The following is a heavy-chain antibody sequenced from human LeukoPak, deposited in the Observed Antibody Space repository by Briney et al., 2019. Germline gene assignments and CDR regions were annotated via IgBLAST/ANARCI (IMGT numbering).Heavy chain of an antibody. CDR3: AASLTITIFGVVIPLLDY. J-gene: IGHJ4*02. Sequence: ASVKVSCKASGFTFTSSAVQWVRQARGQRLEWIGWIVVGSGNTNYAQKFQERVTITRDMSTSTAYMELSGLRSEDTAVYYCAASLTITIFGVVIPLLDYWGQGTLVTVSS. V-gene: IGHV1-58*01. D-gene: IGHD3-3*01. CDR1: GFTFTSSA. CDR2: IVVGSGNT.